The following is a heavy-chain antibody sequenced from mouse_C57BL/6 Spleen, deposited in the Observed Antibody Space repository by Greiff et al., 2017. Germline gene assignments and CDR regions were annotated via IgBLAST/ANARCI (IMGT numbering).Heavy chain of an antibody. D-gene: IGHD4-1*01. Sequence: QVQLQQPGAELVKPGASVKLSCKASGYTFTSYWMHWVKQRPGQGLEWIGMIHPNSGSTNYNEKFKSKATLTVDKSSSTAYMQLSSLTSEDSAVXYCARHWDGDYFDYWGQGTTLTVSS. CDR1: GYTFTSYW. CDR3: ARHWDGDYFDY. CDR2: IHPNSGST. V-gene: IGHV1-64*01. J-gene: IGHJ2*01.